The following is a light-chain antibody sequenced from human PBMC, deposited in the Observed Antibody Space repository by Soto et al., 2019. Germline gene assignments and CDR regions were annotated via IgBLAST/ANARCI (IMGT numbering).Light chain of an antibody. CDR3: CSFAVGSTLV. CDR2: EGS. V-gene: IGLV2-23*01. J-gene: IGLJ2*01. CDR1: SSDVGTYNL. Sequence: QSVLTQPASVSGSPGQSITISCTGTSSDVGTYNLVSWHQHHPGKAPKLIIYEGSKRPSGVSNRFSGSKSGNTASLTISGLQAEYEADYYCCSFAVGSTLVFGGGTKLAVL.